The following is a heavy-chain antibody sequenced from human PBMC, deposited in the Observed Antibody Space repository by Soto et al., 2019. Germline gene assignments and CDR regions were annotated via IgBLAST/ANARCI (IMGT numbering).Heavy chain of an antibody. V-gene: IGHV3-9*01. J-gene: IGHJ4*02. CDR3: AKVTGAVAGDHFDH. Sequence: EAQLVESGGGLVQPGSSLRLSCAASGFTFDDYAMHWVRQAPGKGLEWVSGISWNSGAKGYSNSVKGRFTISRDNAKNSLYLEMNSLRGEDTAVYYCAKVTGAVAGDHFDHWGQGTLVTVSS. CDR2: ISWNSGAK. CDR1: GFTFDDYA. D-gene: IGHD6-19*01.